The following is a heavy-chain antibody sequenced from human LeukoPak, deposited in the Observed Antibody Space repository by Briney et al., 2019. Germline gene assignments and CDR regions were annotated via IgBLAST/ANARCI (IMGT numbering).Heavy chain of an antibody. CDR1: GGSFSGYY. V-gene: IGHV4-34*01. CDR3: ARDLSDYYGSGSYRPIDAFDI. D-gene: IGHD3-10*01. Sequence: SETLSLTCTVYGGSFSGYYWSWIRQPPGKGLEWIGEINHSGSPNYNPSLKSRVTISIDTSKNQFSLKLSPVTAADTAVYYCARDLSDYYGSGSYRPIDAFDIWGQGTMVTVSS. J-gene: IGHJ3*02. CDR2: INHSGSP.